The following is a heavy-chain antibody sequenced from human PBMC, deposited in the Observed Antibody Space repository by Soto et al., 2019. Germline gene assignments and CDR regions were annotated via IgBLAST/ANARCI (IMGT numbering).Heavy chain of an antibody. CDR1: GYIFSTHG. CDR2: INPYNGKT. J-gene: IGHJ4*02. D-gene: IGHD2-15*01. CDR3: ARVQIVVVVGGTPADY. Sequence: QVQLEQSGAEVKKSGASVKVSCKASGYIFSTHGINWVRQAPGQGLEWMGWINPYNGKTNNAQKFQGRVTMTTETSRKTAYMALRSLRSDDTAVYYCARVQIVVVVGGTPADYWGQGTLVTVSS. V-gene: IGHV1-18*01.